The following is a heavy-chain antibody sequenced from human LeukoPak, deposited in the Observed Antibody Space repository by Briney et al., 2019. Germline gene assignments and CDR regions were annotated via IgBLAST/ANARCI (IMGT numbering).Heavy chain of an antibody. D-gene: IGHD4-17*01. J-gene: IGHJ4*02. Sequence: KSSETLSLTCAVSGYSISSGYYWGWIRQPPGKGLEWIGNIYHSGSTYYNPSLKSRVTISVDTSKNQFSLKLSSLTAADTAVYYCARHDTGDYGDYLGLFDYWGQGTLVTVSS. V-gene: IGHV4-38-2*01. CDR3: ARHDTGDYGDYLGLFDY. CDR2: IYHSGST. CDR1: GYSISSGYY.